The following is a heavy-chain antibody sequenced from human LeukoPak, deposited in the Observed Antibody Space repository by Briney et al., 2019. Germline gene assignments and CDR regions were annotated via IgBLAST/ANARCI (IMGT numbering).Heavy chain of an antibody. CDR2: ISSSSSYI. V-gene: IGHV3-21*01. CDR1: GFTFSSYS. J-gene: IGHJ4*02. D-gene: IGHD3-16*01. Sequence: GGSLRLSCAASGFTFSSYSMNWVRQAPGKGLEGVSSISSSSSYIYYADSVKGRFTISRDNAKNSLYLKMNSLRAEDTAVYYCARVWPHSRYYFDYWGQGTLVTVSS. CDR3: ARVWPHSRYYFDY.